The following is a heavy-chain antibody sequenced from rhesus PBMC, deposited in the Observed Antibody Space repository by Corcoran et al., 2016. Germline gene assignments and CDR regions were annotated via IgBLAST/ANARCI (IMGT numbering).Heavy chain of an antibody. J-gene: IGHJ4*01. CDR2: ISYTGKTI. V-gene: IGHV3-136*01. CDR1: GFTFSSYD. D-gene: IGHD5-12*01. CDR3: TRGGYSYSPSSHFDY. Sequence: EVQLVESGGGLVQPGGSLRLSCAASGFTFSSYDMSWVRQAPGKGLEWVSYISYTGKTIYYADSVEGRFTTARDNAKNSLSLQMSSLRAEDTAVYYCTRGGYSYSPSSHFDYWGQGVLVTVSS.